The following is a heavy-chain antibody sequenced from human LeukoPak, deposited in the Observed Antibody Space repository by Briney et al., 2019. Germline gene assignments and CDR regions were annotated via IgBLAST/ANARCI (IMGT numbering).Heavy chain of an antibody. CDR2: ISWNGGST. D-gene: IGHD2-15*01. CDR1: GFSFEDYG. V-gene: IGHV3-9*01. Sequence: GGSLRLSCAATGFSFEDYGMHWVRQPPGKGLEWVSGISWNGGSTDYADSVKGRFTISRDNAKNSLYLQLSSLRPEDTALYYCAKHMRAANTYYFYGLDVWGQGTTVTVSS. CDR3: AKHMRAANTYYFYGLDV. J-gene: IGHJ6*02.